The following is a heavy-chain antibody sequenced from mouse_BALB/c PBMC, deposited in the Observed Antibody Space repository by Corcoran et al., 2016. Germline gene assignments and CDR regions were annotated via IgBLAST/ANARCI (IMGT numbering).Heavy chain of an antibody. Sequence: EVQLQQSGPELVKPGASVKISCKASGYSFTGYYMHWVKQSHVKSLEWIGRINPYNGATSYNQNFKDKARLTVDKSSSTAYMELHSLTSEDSAVYYCARGALLRYFDYWGQGTTLTVSS. CDR2: INPYNGAT. D-gene: IGHD1-1*01. CDR1: GYSFTGYY. J-gene: IGHJ2*01. V-gene: IGHV1-26*01. CDR3: ARGALLRYFDY.